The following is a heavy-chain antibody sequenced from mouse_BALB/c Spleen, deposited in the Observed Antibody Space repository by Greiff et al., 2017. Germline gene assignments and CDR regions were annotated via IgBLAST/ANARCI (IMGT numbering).Heavy chain of an antibody. J-gene: IGHJ4*01. CDR1: GYTFTSYW. Sequence: QVQLQQSGAELAKPGASVKMSCKASGYTFTSYWMHWVKQRPGQGLEWIGYINHSTGYTEYNQKFKDKATLTADKSSSTAYMQLSSLTSEDSAVYYCARSSYGNYEGAMDYWGQGTSVTVSS. D-gene: IGHD2-10*01. CDR2: INHSTGYT. V-gene: IGHV1-7*01. CDR3: ARSSYGNYEGAMDY.